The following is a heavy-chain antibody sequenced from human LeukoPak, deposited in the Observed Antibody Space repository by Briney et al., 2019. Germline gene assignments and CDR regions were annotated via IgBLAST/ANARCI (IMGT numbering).Heavy chain of an antibody. CDR3: ARWRELLRLFDY. Sequence: SSETLSLTCTVSGGSISSSSYYWGWIRQPPGKGLEWIGSIYYSGSTYYNPSLKSRVTISVDTSKNQFSLKLSSVTAADTAVYYCARWRELLRLFDYWGQGTLVTVSS. D-gene: IGHD1-26*01. CDR1: GGSISSSSYY. V-gene: IGHV4-39*01. CDR2: IYYSGST. J-gene: IGHJ4*02.